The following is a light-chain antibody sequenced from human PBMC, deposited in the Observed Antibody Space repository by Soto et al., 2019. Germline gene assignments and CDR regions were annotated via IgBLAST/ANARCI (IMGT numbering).Light chain of an antibody. V-gene: IGLV2-14*03. CDR2: DVT. CDR1: SSDVGGYNY. J-gene: IGLJ1*01. CDR3: SSYTTSSTYV. Sequence: SVLTQPASVSGSPGQSITISCSGTSSDVGGYNYVSWYQQHPGKAPKLMIYDVTNRPSGVSDRFSGSKSGYTASLTISGLQAEDEADYYCSSYTTSSTYVFGTGTKVTV.